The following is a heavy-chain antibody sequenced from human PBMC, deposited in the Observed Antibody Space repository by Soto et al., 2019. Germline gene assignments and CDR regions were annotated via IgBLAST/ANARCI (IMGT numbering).Heavy chain of an antibody. D-gene: IGHD3-22*01. CDR2: IYYSGST. J-gene: IGHJ4*02. CDR3: ARQNYDSSGYRPPTPPFFGY. CDR1: GGSISSSSYY. Sequence: SETLSLTCTVSGGSISSSSYYWGWIRQPPGKGLEWIGSIYYSGSTYYNPSLKSRVTISVDTSKNQFSLRLSSVTAADTAVYYCARQNYDSSGYRPPTPPFFGYWGQGTLVTVSS. V-gene: IGHV4-39*01.